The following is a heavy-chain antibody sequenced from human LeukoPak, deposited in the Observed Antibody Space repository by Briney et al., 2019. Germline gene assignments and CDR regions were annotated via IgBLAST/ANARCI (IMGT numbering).Heavy chain of an antibody. J-gene: IGHJ3*02. Sequence: GGSLRLSCAASGFTFSSYSMNWVRQAPGRGLEWVSSISSSSSYIYYADSVKGRFTISRDNAKNSLYLQMNSLRAEDTAVYYCARDRLTTVATFDAFDIRGQGTMVTVSS. CDR2: ISSSSSYI. CDR1: GFTFSSYS. D-gene: IGHD4-17*01. V-gene: IGHV3-21*01. CDR3: ARDRLTTVATFDAFDI.